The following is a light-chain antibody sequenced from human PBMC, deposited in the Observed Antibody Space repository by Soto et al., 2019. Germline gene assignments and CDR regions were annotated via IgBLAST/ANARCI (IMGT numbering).Light chain of an antibody. V-gene: IGLV2-8*01. J-gene: IGLJ2*01. CDR3: TSYTTSSTLV. Sequence: QSVLTQPPSASGSPGQSVTITCSGTSSDVGEENYVSWYQQHPGKVPKLILYEVSKRPSGVPDRFSGSRSGNTASLTVSGLQAEDEADYYCTSYTTSSTLVFGGGTKVTVL. CDR2: EVS. CDR1: SSDVGEENY.